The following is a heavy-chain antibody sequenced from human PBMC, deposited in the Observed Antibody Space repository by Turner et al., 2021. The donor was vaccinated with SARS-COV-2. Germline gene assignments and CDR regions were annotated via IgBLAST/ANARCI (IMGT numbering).Heavy chain of an antibody. V-gene: IGHV3-66*01. D-gene: IGHD2-15*01. CDR3: ARDLGGLRFDY. CDR2: IYSGGST. Sequence: VQLVESGGGGVQPGRSRRLSCAASGFTVSSNYMSWVRQAPGKGLEWVSVIYSGGSTFYADSVKGRFTISRDNSKNTLCLQMNSLRAEDTAVYYCARDLGGLRFDYWGQGTLVTVSS. CDR1: GFTVSSNY. J-gene: IGHJ4*02.